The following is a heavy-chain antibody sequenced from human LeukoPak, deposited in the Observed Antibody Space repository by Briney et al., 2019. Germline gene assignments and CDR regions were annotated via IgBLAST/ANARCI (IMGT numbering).Heavy chain of an antibody. J-gene: IGHJ3*02. D-gene: IGHD3-10*01. CDR3: ARDRPAEKISVWFGGPPAGLDPFDI. V-gene: IGHV4-59*01. Sequence: SETLSLTCAVSGASISSYDWSWIRQPPGKGLEWIGGIYSSGRTNDNPSLKSRVTISKDTSKNQVSLNLRSVTAADTAVYYCARDRPAEKISVWFGGPPAGLDPFDIWGQGKMVIVSS. CDR1: GASISSYD. CDR2: IYSSGRT.